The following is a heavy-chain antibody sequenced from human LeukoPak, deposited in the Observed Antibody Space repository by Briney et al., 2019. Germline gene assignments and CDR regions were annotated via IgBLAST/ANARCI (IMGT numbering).Heavy chain of an antibody. Sequence: SETLSLTCTVSGGSISSSSYYWGWIRQPPGKGLEWIGTIYYSGSTYYNPSLKSRVTISVDTSKNQFSLKLSSVTAADTAVYYCARALGYCSGGSCTRGYNWFDPWGQGTLVTVPS. V-gene: IGHV4-39*01. CDR3: ARALGYCSGGSCTRGYNWFDP. D-gene: IGHD2-15*01. CDR2: IYYSGST. CDR1: GGSISSSSYY. J-gene: IGHJ5*02.